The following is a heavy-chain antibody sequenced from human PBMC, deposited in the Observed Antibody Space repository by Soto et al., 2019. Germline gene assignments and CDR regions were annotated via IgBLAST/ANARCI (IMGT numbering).Heavy chain of an antibody. CDR1: GFTFKMFW. J-gene: IGHJ4*02. CDR2: INDDGIST. V-gene: IGHV3-74*01. CDR3: TRGPRSTSTGTGAF. Sequence: EVQLVESGGGLVQPGGSLRLSCAASGFTFKMFWRHWVRQVPGKGPEWVSRINDDGISTNYADSVKGRFTISRDNAKNTLYLQMNALRVEDTAFYYCTRGPRSTSTGTGAFWGQGTLVTVSS. D-gene: IGHD1-1*01.